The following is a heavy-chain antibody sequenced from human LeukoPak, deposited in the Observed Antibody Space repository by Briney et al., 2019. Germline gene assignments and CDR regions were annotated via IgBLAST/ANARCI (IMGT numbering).Heavy chain of an antibody. CDR1: GFTFSSYA. V-gene: IGHV3-30-3*01. J-gene: IGHJ4*02. Sequence: GGSLRLSCAASGFTFSSYAMHWDRQAPGKGLEWVAVISYDGSNKYYADSVKGRFTISRDNSKNPLYLQMNSLRAEDTAVYYCARDRPYFDYWGQGTLVTVSS. CDR2: ISYDGSNK. CDR3: ARDRPYFDY.